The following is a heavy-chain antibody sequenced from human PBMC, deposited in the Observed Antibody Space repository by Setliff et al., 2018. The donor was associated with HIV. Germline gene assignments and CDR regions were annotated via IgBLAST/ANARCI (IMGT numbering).Heavy chain of an antibody. D-gene: IGHD5-12*01. CDR2: INCASGRT. V-gene: IGHV1-46*01. J-gene: IGHJ3*02. CDR1: GYIFSTHY. CDR3: ARGGYSGEFLDAFDI. Sequence: ASVKVSCKASGYIFSTHYIHWVRKAPGQGLEWMGIINCASGRTVYTEKIKGRLAMARDMSRTTVYMELTSLRTEDKAVYYCARGGYSGEFLDAFDIWGQGTLVTVSS.